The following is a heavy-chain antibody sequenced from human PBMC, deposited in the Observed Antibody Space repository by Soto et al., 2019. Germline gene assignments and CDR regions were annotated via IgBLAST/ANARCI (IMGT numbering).Heavy chain of an antibody. V-gene: IGHV4-59*02. Sequence: PSETLSLTCAVSGASVSSYAWSWIRQLPGKGLEGITYTAYTGNTNYNPSLQSRVTISSDKTKNPLSLKLTSMTAADTSVYYCARDMHAGVTPYFDPWGQGTLVTVSS. D-gene: IGHD2-15*01. CDR1: GASVSSYA. CDR2: TAYTGNT. CDR3: ARDMHAGVTPYFDP. J-gene: IGHJ5*02.